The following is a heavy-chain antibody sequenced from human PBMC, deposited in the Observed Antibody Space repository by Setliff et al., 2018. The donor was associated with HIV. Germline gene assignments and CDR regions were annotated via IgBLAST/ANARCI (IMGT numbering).Heavy chain of an antibody. D-gene: IGHD3-16*02. CDR2: IIPIVDKT. CDR1: GGTFSSHA. Sequence: SVKVSCKASGGTFSSHAINWVRQAPGQGLEWMGGIIPIVDKTNYAQKFQGRVTIAADEFTSTAYMELSSLRSEDTAVYYCVRGGQYYRSTYYYYYMDVWGKGTTVTVSS. J-gene: IGHJ6*03. V-gene: IGHV1-69*13. CDR3: VRGGQYYRSTYYYYYMDV.